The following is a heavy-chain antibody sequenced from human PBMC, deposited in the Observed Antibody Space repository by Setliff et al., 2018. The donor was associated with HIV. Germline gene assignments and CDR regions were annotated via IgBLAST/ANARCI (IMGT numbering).Heavy chain of an antibody. Sequence: ASVKVSCKASGYTFTSFDINWVRQATGQGIEWMGWMNPNSGNSGFAQKFQGRVTMTRNSSISTAYMELSSLRFDDTAVYCCTRIRAMVRGVTSYDAFDIWGQGTKVTVSS. D-gene: IGHD3-10*01. V-gene: IGHV1-8*01. CDR1: GYTFTSFD. J-gene: IGHJ3*02. CDR2: MNPNSGNS. CDR3: TRIRAMVRGVTSYDAFDI.